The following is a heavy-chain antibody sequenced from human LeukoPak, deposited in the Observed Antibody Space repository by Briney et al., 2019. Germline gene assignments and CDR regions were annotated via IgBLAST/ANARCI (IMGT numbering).Heavy chain of an antibody. V-gene: IGHV3-9*03. CDR3: AKSYSLRSSSSFDFDY. J-gene: IGHJ4*02. D-gene: IGHD2-2*01. CDR2: ISWNNGII. CDR1: GFTFEDYA. Sequence: PGGSLRLSCAASGFTFEDYAMHWIRQVSGKGLEWVSGISWNNGIIGYAESVKGRFTISRDNAKNSLYLQMNSLRVDDMASYFCAKSYSLRSSSSFDFDYWGPGTLVTVSS.